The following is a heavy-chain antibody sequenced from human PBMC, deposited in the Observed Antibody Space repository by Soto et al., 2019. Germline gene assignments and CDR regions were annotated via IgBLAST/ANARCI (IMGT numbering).Heavy chain of an antibody. D-gene: IGHD6-19*01. CDR3: ARDHSIAVAGTGAFDI. V-gene: IGHV4-59*01. CDR2: IYYSGST. Sequence: PSETLSLTCTVSGGSISSYYWSWIRQPPGKGLEWIGYIYYSGSTNYNPSLKSRVTISVDTSKNQFSLKLSSVTAADTAVYYCARDHSIAVAGTGAFDIWGQGTMVTVS. CDR1: GGSISSYY. J-gene: IGHJ3*02.